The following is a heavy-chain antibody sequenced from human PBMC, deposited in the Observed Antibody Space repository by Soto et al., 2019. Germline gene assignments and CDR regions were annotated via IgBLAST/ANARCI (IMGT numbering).Heavy chain of an antibody. CDR3: ARRTSGDTAFDY. J-gene: IGHJ4*02. Sequence: GASVKVSCKASGGTFSSYAISWVRQAPGQGLEWMGRIIPILGIANYAQKFQGRVTITADKSTSTAYMELSSLRSEDTAVYYCARRTSGDTAFDYWGQGTLVTVSS. D-gene: IGHD4-17*01. CDR1: GGTFSSYA. V-gene: IGHV1-69*04. CDR2: IIPILGIA.